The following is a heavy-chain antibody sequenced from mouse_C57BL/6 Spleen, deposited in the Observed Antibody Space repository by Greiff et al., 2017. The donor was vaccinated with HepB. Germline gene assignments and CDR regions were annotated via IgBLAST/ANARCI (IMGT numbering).Heavy chain of an antibody. V-gene: IGHV3-6*01. CDR3: ARADYGSEAMDY. D-gene: IGHD1-1*01. Sequence: EVKLMESGPGLVKPSQSLSLTCSVTGYSITSGYYWNWIRQFPGNKLEWMGYISYDGSNNYNPSLKNRISITRDTSKNQFFLKLNSVTTEDTATYYCARADYGSEAMDYWGQGTSVTVSS. CDR2: ISYDGSN. CDR1: GYSITSGYY. J-gene: IGHJ4*01.